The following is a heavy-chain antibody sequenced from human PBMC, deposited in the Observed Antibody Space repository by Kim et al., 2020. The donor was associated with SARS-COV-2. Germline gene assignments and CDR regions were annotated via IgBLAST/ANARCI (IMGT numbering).Heavy chain of an antibody. CDR1: GFTFSDYY. CDR2: ISSSSSYT. J-gene: IGHJ3*02. Sequence: GGSLRLSCAASGFTFSDYYMSWIRQAPGKGLEWVSYISSSSSYTNYADSVKGRFTISRDNAKNSLYLQMNSLRAEDTAVYYCARVRIAVAGTGGAFDIWGQGTMVTVSS. D-gene: IGHD6-19*01. CDR3: ARVRIAVAGTGGAFDI. V-gene: IGHV3-11*05.